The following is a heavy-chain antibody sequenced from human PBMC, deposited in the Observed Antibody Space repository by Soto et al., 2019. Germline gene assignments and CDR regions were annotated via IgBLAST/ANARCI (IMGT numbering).Heavy chain of an antibody. V-gene: IGHV4-34*01. CDR3: ARDPRYYYDSSGYYYFYYYGMDV. Sequence: PSETLSLTCAAYGGSFSGYYWSWIRQPPGKGLEWIGEINHSGSTNYNPSLKSRVTISVDTSKNQFSLKLSSVTAADTAVYYCARDPRYYYDSSGYYYFYYYGMDVWGQGTTVTVSS. D-gene: IGHD3-22*01. J-gene: IGHJ6*02. CDR1: GGSFSGYY. CDR2: INHSGST.